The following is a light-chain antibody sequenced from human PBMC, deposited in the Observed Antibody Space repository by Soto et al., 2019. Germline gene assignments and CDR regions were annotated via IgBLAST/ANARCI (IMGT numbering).Light chain of an antibody. CDR2: NNN. J-gene: IGLJ2*01. V-gene: IGLV1-44*01. CDR1: NSNVGINP. CDR3: CSYTSLSTVV. Sequence: QSVLTQPPSASGTPGQRATISCSGNNSNVGINPVDWYQQLPGTAPKVLIYNNNQRPSGVPDRFSGSKSGTSASLAISGLQSEDEADYYCCSYTSLSTVVFGGGTKLTVL.